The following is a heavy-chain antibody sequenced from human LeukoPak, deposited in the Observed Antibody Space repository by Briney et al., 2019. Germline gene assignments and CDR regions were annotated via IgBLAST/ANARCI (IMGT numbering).Heavy chain of an antibody. CDR1: GFTFSSYG. CDR3: AKAKDPMIVVVISFFDY. J-gene: IGHJ4*02. D-gene: IGHD3-22*01. CDR2: ISYDGSNK. Sequence: GGSLRLSCAASGFTFSSYGMHWVRQAPGKGLEWVAVISYDGSNKYYADSVKGRFTISRDNSKNTLYLQMNSLRAEDTAVYYCAKAKDPMIVVVISFFDYWGQGTLVTVSS. V-gene: IGHV3-30*18.